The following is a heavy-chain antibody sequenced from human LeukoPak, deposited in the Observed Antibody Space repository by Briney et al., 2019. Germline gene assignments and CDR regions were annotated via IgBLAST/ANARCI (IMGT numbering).Heavy chain of an antibody. CDR3: ARVPLRFLEPFDY. D-gene: IGHD3-3*01. J-gene: IGHJ4*02. CDR2: INHSGGA. CDR1: GGSFIGYY. V-gene: IGHV4-34*01. Sequence: PSETLSLTCAVYGGSFIGYYWSWIRQPPGKGLEWIGEINHSGGANYNPSLKSRVTISAAHSKSQFSLKLGSVTAADTAVYYCARVPLRFLEPFDYWGQGTLVTVSS.